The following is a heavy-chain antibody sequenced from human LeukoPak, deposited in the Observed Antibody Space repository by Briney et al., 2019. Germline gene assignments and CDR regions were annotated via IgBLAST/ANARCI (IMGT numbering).Heavy chain of an antibody. J-gene: IGHJ4*02. CDR1: GFTFSSYG. Sequence: EGSLRLSCAASGFTFSSYGMHWVRQAPGKGLEWVAVISYDGSNKYYADSVKGRFTISRDNSKNTLYLQMNSLRAEDTAVYYCAKGAPPYGSGSYYNYWGQGTLVTVSS. CDR3: AKGAPPYGSGSYYNY. CDR2: ISYDGSNK. V-gene: IGHV3-30*18. D-gene: IGHD3-10*01.